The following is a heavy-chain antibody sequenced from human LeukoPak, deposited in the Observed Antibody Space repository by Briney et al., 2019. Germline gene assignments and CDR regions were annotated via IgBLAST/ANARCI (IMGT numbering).Heavy chain of an antibody. CDR1: GFTVSNKY. V-gene: IGHV3-23*01. D-gene: IGHD6-19*01. CDR2: ISGNGGST. J-gene: IGHJ4*02. CDR3: AKDRSGYSGGWSHDY. Sequence: GGSLRLSCAASGFTVSNKYMSWVRQAPGKGLEWVSAISGNGGSTYYADSVKGRFTISRDNSENTLYLQMNSLRDEDTAIYYCAKDRSGYSGGWSHDYWGRGTLVIVSS.